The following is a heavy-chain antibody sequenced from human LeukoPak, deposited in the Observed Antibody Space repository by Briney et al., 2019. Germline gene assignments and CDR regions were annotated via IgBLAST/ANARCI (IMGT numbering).Heavy chain of an antibody. CDR3: ARDSRGYSAYDNFDY. CDR2: INIDERIT. D-gene: IGHD5-12*01. CDR1: GFSFSTQR. J-gene: IGHJ4*02. Sequence: GGSLRLSCAASGFSFSTQRMHWVRQAPGKGLVWVSYINIDERITGYADSVKGRFTISRDNSKNTLYLQMNSLRVEDTAVYYCARDSRGYSAYDNFDYWGQGTLVTVSS. V-gene: IGHV3-74*01.